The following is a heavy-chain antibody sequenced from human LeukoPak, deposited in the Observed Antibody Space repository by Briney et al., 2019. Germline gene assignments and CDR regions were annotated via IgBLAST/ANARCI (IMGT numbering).Heavy chain of an antibody. J-gene: IGHJ5*02. Sequence: ASVKVSCKASGYTFTSYYMHWVRQAPGQGLEWMGIINPSGGSTSYAQKFQGRVTMTRDTSTSTVYMELSSLRSEDTAVYYCATDTMVRGVIITLDWFDPWGQGTLVTVSS. V-gene: IGHV1-46*01. CDR2: INPSGGST. CDR3: ATDTMVRGVIITLDWFDP. CDR1: GYTFTSYY. D-gene: IGHD3-10*01.